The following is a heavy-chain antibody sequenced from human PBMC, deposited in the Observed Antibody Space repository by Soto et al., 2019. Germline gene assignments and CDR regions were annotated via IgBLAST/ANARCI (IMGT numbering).Heavy chain of an antibody. D-gene: IGHD3-3*01. CDR2: IYYSGST. Sequence: SETLSLTCTVSGGSVSSGSYYWSWIRQPPGKGLEWIGYIYYSGSTNYNPSLKSRVTISVDASKNQFSLKLSSVTAADTAVYYCARDSFVSIFGVVIIYGMDVWGQGTTVTVSS. CDR1: GGSVSSGSYY. CDR3: ARDSFVSIFGVVIIYGMDV. V-gene: IGHV4-61*01. J-gene: IGHJ6*02.